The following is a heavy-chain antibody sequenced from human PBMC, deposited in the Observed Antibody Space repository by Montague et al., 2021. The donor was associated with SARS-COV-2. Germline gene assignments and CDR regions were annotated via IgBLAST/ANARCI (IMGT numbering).Heavy chain of an antibody. Sequence: SVKVSCKASGGTFSNYAISWARQAPGQGLEWMGRIIPILGIANYAQKFQGRVTITADKSTSTAYMELSSLRSEDTAVYYCASSITMVRGVIIAGYGMDVWGQGTTVTVSS. J-gene: IGHJ6*02. V-gene: IGHV1-69*04. D-gene: IGHD3-10*01. CDR3: ASSITMVRGVIIAGYGMDV. CDR1: GGTFSNYA. CDR2: IIPILGIA.